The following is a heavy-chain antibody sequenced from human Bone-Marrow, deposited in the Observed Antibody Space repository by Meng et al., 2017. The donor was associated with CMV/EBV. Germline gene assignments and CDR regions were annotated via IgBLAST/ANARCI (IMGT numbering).Heavy chain of an antibody. D-gene: IGHD3-3*01. J-gene: IGHJ5*02. V-gene: IGHV1-46*01. CDR2: INPSGGST. CDR3: ATANRTIFGVLGWFDP. Sequence: QVQLVQSGAEVKKPGASVKVSCMASGYTFTSYYMHWVRQAPGQGLEWMGIINPSGGSTSYAQKFQGRVTMTRDTSTSTVYMELSSLRSEDTAVYYCATANRTIFGVLGWFDPWGQGTLVTVAS. CDR1: GYTFTSYY.